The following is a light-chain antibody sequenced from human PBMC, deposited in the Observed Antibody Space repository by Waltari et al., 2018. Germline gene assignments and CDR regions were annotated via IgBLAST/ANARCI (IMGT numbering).Light chain of an antibody. CDR2: DVS. V-gene: IGLV2-11*01. Sequence: QSALTQPRPVSGSPAEAVTLSCTGTGSEVGDYNYVSCYQQHPGQAPKVLIYDVSKRPSGVPDRFYGSKSGNSASLTIFELQAEDEADYYCCSYAGTWVFGGGTKLTVL. CDR1: GSEVGDYNY. J-gene: IGLJ3*02. CDR3: CSYAGTWV.